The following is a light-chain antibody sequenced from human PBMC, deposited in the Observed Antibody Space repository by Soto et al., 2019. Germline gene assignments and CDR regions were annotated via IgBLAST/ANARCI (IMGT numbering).Light chain of an antibody. CDR2: AAY. CDR3: QQTYSTPLFT. Sequence: DIQMTQSPSSLSASVGDRVTIACRASQSISSYLSWYQQKPGKAPKLLIYAAYNLESGVPSRFSGSGSGTDFTLTISSLQPEDFATYYCQQTYSTPLFTFGPGTKVDIK. V-gene: IGKV1-39*01. J-gene: IGKJ3*01. CDR1: QSISSY.